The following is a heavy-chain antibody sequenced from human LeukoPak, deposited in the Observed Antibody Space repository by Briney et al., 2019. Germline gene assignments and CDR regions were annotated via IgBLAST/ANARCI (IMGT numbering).Heavy chain of an antibody. CDR1: RFAVSSKY. CDR3: AKGGMTSGWRGGVFDI. D-gene: IGHD6-19*01. CDR2: LYSSGPT. V-gene: IGHV3-66*01. Sequence: GGSLRLSCAVSRFAVSSKYMSWVRQAPGKGLEWVAVLYSSGPTYYADSLKGRVTISRDDSKNTLSRQINGLRVEETAVYYCAKGGMTSGWRGGVFDIWGQGTLVIVSS. J-gene: IGHJ3*02.